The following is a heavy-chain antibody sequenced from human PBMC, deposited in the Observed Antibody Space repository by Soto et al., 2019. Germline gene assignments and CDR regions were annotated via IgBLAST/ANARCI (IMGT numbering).Heavy chain of an antibody. D-gene: IGHD3-3*01. J-gene: IGHJ4*02. Sequence: SQTRSVTCAMSGDGCSSNRVAWNWLRQSPSRGFEWLGRTYYRSRWYNTYAESVKSRITINPDTSKNLFSLQLNSVTPEDAAVYYCARAGSTTYGLVPHFDSWGQGTLVTVSP. CDR1: GDGCSSNRVA. CDR3: ARAGSTTYGLVPHFDS. CDR2: TYYRSRWYN. V-gene: IGHV6-1*01.